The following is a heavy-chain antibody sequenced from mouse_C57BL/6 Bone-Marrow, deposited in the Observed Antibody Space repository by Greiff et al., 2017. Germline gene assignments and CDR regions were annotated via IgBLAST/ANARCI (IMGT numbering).Heavy chain of an antibody. V-gene: IGHV1-9*01. CDR2: ILPGSGST. D-gene: IGHD4-1*01. CDR3: ARKELTGTRDYFDF. Sequence: QVQLQQSGAELMKPGASVKLSCKATGYTFTGYWIEWVKQRPGHGLEWIGEILPGSGSTNYNEKFKGKATFTADTSTNTAYMQLSILTPEDSAINYCARKELTGTRDYFDFWGQGTTLTVSS. CDR1: GYTFTGYW. J-gene: IGHJ2*01.